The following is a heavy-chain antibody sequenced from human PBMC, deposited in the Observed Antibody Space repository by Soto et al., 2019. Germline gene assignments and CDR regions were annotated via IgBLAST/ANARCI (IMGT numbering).Heavy chain of an antibody. CDR2: INHSGST. CDR1: GGSFSGYY. D-gene: IGHD3-10*01. CDR3: ARGCPLYCSGRGYYCYMDV. Sequence: SETLSLTCAVYGGSFSGYYWSWIRQPPGKGLEWIGEINHSGSTNYNPSLKSRVTISVDTSKNQFSLKLSSVTAADTAVYYCARGCPLYCSGRGYYCYMDVWGKGTTVTVS. V-gene: IGHV4-34*01. J-gene: IGHJ6*03.